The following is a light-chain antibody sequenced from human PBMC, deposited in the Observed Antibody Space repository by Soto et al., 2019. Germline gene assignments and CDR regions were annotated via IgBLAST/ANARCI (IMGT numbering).Light chain of an antibody. CDR2: RNN. CDR1: SSDIGTNY. V-gene: IGLV1-47*01. J-gene: IGLJ1*01. Sequence: QSSLTQPPSVSGTPGQWITISCSGSSSDIGTNYVYWYQQLPGAAPKLLIYRNNQRPSGVPDRFSGSKSGTSASLAISGLRSEDEAEYHCAGWDDSLSGFYVFGTGTKAT. CDR3: AGWDDSLSGFYV.